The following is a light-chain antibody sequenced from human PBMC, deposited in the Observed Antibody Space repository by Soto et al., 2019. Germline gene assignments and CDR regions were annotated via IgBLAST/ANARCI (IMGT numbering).Light chain of an antibody. CDR1: SSDIGAYDY. J-gene: IGLJ2*01. CDR3: SSYTSSSTSHVL. CDR2: EVS. Sequence: QSALTQPASLSGSPGQSITISCTGTSSDIGAYDYVSWFQQHPGKAPKLMIYEVSSRPSGVSNRFSGSKSGNTASLTISGLQAEDEAHYYCSSYTSSSTSHVLFGGGTKLTVL. V-gene: IGLV2-14*01.